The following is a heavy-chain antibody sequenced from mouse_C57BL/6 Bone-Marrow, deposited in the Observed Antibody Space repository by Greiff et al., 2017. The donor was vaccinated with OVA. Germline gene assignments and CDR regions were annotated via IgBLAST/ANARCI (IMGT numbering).Heavy chain of an antibody. J-gene: IGHJ1*03. CDR1: GFTFSSYG. D-gene: IGHD2-4*01. CDR2: ISSGGSYT. V-gene: IGHV5-6*01. Sequence: EVQVVESGGDLVKPGGSLKLSCAASGFTFSSYGMSWVRQTPDKRLEWVATISSGGSYTYYPDSVKGRFTISRDNAKNTLYLQMSSLKSEDTAMYYCARRPNYDYYWYFDVWGTGTTVTVSS. CDR3: ARRPNYDYYWYFDV.